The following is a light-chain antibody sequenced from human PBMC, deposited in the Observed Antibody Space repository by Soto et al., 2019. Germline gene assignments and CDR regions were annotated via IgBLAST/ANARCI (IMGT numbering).Light chain of an antibody. CDR2: EVS. J-gene: IGLJ1*01. V-gene: IGLV2-8*01. CDR3: SSYAGSN. CDR1: SSDVGGYNY. Sequence: QSVLTQPPSASGSPGQSVTISCTGTSSDVGGYNYVSWYQQHPGKAPKLMIYEVSKRPSGVPDRFSGSKSGNTASLTVSGLQAEDEADYYCSSYAGSNFGTGTKVTVL.